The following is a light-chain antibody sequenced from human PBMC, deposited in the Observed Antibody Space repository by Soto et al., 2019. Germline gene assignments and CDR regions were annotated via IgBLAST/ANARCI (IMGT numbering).Light chain of an antibody. Sequence: DIHVTQSPSTLSASVGRRLTITCRASQNINSWLAWYQQKPEKAPKLLIYEASSLEKGVPARFGGSVYGTEFNLTISSLQTEDFATYYCQQANSFPITFGQGTRLEIK. J-gene: IGKJ5*01. CDR3: QQANSFPIT. CDR2: EAS. V-gene: IGKV1-5*03. CDR1: QNINSW.